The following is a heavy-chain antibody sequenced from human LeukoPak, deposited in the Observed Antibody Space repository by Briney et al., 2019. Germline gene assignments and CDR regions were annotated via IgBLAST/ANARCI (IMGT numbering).Heavy chain of an antibody. CDR2: IYPGDSDA. D-gene: IGHD2-21*02. CDR1: GYSFTSYW. Sequence: GESLKISCKGSGYSFTSYWIGWVRQMPGKGLEWMGIIYPGDSDARYSPSFQGQVTISADKSISTAFLQWNSLKASDTAMYYCARQGRIVVVTTTHDAFDIWGQGTMVTVSS. J-gene: IGHJ3*02. CDR3: ARQGRIVVVTTTHDAFDI. V-gene: IGHV5-51*01.